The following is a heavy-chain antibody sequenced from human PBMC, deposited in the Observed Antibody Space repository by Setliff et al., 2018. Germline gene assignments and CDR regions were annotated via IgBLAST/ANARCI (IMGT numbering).Heavy chain of an antibody. V-gene: IGHV1-2*02. Sequence: GASVKVSCKASGYTFTGSHIHWVRQAPGQGVEWMGWINPNSGGTNYAQQFQGRVTMTRDPSIGTAYMELRSLTSDDTAVYYCSRLVRYCTTTSCQGASGAELWGQGTLVTVSS. J-gene: IGHJ4*02. CDR2: INPNSGGT. CDR3: SRLVRYCTTTSCQGASGAEL. D-gene: IGHD2-2*01. CDR1: GYTFTGSH.